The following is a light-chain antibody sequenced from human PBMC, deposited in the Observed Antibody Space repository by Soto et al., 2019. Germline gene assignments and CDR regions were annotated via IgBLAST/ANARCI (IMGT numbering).Light chain of an antibody. V-gene: IGKV1-39*01. CDR3: QQSYSTPYT. J-gene: IGKJ2*01. CDR2: TAA. Sequence: IHMTQSPSSLSASVGDRVTITCRASQRITTYLNWYQQKPGKAPKLLISTAATLQGGVPSRFSGSRSGTDFTLTITTLQPEDFATYFCQQSYSTPYTFGQGTNLEIK. CDR1: QRITTY.